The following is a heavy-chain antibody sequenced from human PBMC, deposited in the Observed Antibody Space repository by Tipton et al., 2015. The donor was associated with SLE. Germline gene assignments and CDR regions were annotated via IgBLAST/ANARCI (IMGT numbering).Heavy chain of an antibody. CDR1: GYTFTSYA. CDR3: ARGGWPYAFDI. J-gene: IGHJ3*02. V-gene: IGHV1-18*01. D-gene: IGHD6-19*01. Sequence: QVQLVQSGAEVKKPGASVKVSCKAFGYTFTSYAISWVRQAPGQGLEWMGWINPYSDNTNSAQKFQGRVTMTTDTSTNTAYMELRSLRSDDTAVYFCARGGWPYAFDIWGQGTMLTVSS. CDR2: INPYSDNT.